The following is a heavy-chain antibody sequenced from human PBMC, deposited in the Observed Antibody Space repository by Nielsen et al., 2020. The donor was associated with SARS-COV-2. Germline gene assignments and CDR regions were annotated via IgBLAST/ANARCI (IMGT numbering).Heavy chain of an antibody. V-gene: IGHV3-30*03. D-gene: IGHD1-26*01. CDR3: ARVGGSLVDGFFDY. CDR1: GFTFSSYG. J-gene: IGHJ4*02. Sequence: GGSLRLSCAASGFTFSSYGMHWVRQAPGKGLEWVAVISYDGSNKYYADSVKGRFTISRDNSKNTLYLQMNSLRAEDTAVYYCARVGGSLVDGFFDYWGQGTLVTVSS. CDR2: ISYDGSNK.